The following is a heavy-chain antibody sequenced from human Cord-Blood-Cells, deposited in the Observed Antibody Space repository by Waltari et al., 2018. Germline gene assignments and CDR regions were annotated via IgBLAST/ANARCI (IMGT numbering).Heavy chain of an antibody. CDR2: INHSGST. Sequence: QVQLQRWGAGLLKPSATLSLTCAVHGRSLSVYYWSWLRQPPGKGLEWIGEINHSGSTNYNPSLKSRVTISVDTSKNRFSLKLSSVTAADTAVYYCARGIQSYGSGSYYNYWGQGTLVTVSS. J-gene: IGHJ4*02. CDR1: GRSLSVYY. D-gene: IGHD3-10*01. CDR3: ARGIQSYGSGSYYNY. V-gene: IGHV4-34*01.